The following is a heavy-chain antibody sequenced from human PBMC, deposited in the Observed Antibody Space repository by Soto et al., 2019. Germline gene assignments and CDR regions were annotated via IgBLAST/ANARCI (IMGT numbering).Heavy chain of an antibody. Sequence: QITLKESGPTLVKPTQTLTLTCTFSGFSLTTDRVGVGWIRQPPGEALEWLAVIYWDDSKTYRPSLESRLTITKDAYKTQEARTMTNTNSLDTATYYCAHAYGGRSLYWGQGTLVTVSS. CDR3: AHAYGGRSLY. D-gene: IGHD1-26*01. CDR1: GFSLTTDRVG. CDR2: IYWDDSK. J-gene: IGHJ4*02. V-gene: IGHV2-5*02.